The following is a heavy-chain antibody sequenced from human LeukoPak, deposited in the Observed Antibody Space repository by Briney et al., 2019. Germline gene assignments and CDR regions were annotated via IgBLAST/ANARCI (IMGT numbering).Heavy chain of an antibody. D-gene: IGHD3-10*01. CDR3: ARDLRYYGSGSYSAFDI. J-gene: IGHJ3*02. CDR2: ISAYNGNT. CDR1: GYTFTSYG. V-gene: IGHV1-18*01. Sequence: ASVKVSCKASGYTFTSYGISWVRQAPGQGLEWMGWISAYNGNTNYAQKLQGRVTMTTDTSTSTAYMELRSLRSDDTAVCYCARDLRYYGSGSYSAFDIWGQGTMVTVSS.